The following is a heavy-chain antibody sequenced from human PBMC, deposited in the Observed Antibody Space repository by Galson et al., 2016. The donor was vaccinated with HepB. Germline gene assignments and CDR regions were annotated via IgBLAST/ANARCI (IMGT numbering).Heavy chain of an antibody. J-gene: IGHJ4*02. CDR3: GRVPVLGVARVDY. CDR1: GESIRSPYYS. D-gene: IGHD3-3*01. CDR2: ISYSDFT. V-gene: IGHV4-39*01. Sequence: SETLSLTCTVSGESIRSPYYSWGWIRQPPGKGLEWLGTISYSDFTYYNPSVKSRLTIAVETSKSQFSLKLTSVTAADTAVYFCGRVPVLGVARVDYWGQGILVTVSS.